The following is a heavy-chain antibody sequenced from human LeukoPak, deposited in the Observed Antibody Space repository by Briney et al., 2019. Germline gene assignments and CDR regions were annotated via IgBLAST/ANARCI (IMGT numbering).Heavy chain of an antibody. V-gene: IGHV4-39*07. Sequence: SETLSLTCTVSGGSISNTNYYWGCIRQPPGKGLEWIGNIYYSGSTYYTPSLKSRVTMSVDTSKNQFSLKLNSVTAADTAVYYCARGAPRSTIIPSYYFDYWGQGTLVTVSS. D-gene: IGHD2-21*01. J-gene: IGHJ4*02. CDR2: IYYSGST. CDR1: GGSISNTNYY. CDR3: ARGAPRSTIIPSYYFDY.